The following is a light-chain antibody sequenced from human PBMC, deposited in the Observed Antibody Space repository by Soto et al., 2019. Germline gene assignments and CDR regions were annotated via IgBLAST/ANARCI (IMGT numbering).Light chain of an antibody. CDR2: DAS. CDR3: QQRSGWPLT. V-gene: IGKV3-11*01. CDR1: QTVGYY. J-gene: IGKJ4*01. Sequence: EIVLTQSPATLSLSPGEGATLSYRASQTVGYYLAWYQQKAGQAPRPLIYDASNRATGIPARFTGSGSGTDFTLTISSLEPEDFAVYYCQQRSGWPLTFGGGTKWIS.